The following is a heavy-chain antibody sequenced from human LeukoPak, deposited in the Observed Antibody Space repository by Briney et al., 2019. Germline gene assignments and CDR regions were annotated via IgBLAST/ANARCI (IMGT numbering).Heavy chain of an antibody. V-gene: IGHV4-4*09. Sequence: TSETLSLTCTVSGGSISSYYWSWIRQPPGKGLEWIGYIYTSGSTNYNPSLKSRVTISVDTSKNQFSLKLSSVTAADTAVYYCARLDWYSSSFTFDYWGQGTLVTVSS. D-gene: IGHD6-13*01. J-gene: IGHJ4*02. CDR2: IYTSGST. CDR1: GGSISSYY. CDR3: ARLDWYSSSFTFDY.